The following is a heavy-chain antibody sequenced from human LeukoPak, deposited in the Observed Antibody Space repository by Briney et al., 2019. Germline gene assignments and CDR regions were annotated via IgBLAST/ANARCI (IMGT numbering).Heavy chain of an antibody. Sequence: PGGTLRLSCAASGFTFSSYSMNWVPQAPGKGLEWVSSISNSSSYIYYADSVKGRFTISRDNPKNSLYLQMTSLRAEETAVYYCARDRELTYYYDSSGCDYWGEGTLVTV. CDR3: ARDRELTYYYDSSGCDY. CDR2: ISNSSSYI. J-gene: IGHJ4*02. CDR1: GFTFSSYS. V-gene: IGHV3-21*01. D-gene: IGHD3-22*01.